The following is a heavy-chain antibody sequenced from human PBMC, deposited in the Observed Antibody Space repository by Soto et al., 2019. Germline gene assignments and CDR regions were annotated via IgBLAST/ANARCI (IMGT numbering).Heavy chain of an antibody. J-gene: IGHJ5*02. CDR2: MNPNSGNT. CDR3: ARGHDSSGYYSDWFDP. CDR1: GYTFTSYD. Sequence: ASVKVSCKASGYTFTSYDINWVRQATGQGLEWMGWMNPNSGNTGYAQKFQGRVTMTRNTSISTAYMELSSLRSEDTAVYYCARGHDSSGYYSDWFDPWGQGTLVTVSS. D-gene: IGHD3-22*01. V-gene: IGHV1-8*01.